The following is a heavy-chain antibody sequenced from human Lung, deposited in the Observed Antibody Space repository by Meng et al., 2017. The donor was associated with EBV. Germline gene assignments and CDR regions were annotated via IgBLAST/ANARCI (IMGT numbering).Heavy chain of an antibody. J-gene: IGHJ4*02. CDR1: GGSISSGDYY. D-gene: IGHD4-17*01. CDR3: ATIKERTTVTPFDY. Sequence: QVQLQGSGPGLLQPSQTLSLTCTFSGGSISSGDYYWSWIRQPPGKGLEWIGYIYYSGSTYYNPSLKSRVTISVDTSKNQFSLKLSSVTASDTAVYYCATIKERTTVTPFDYWGQGTLVTVSS. CDR2: IYYSGST. V-gene: IGHV4-30-4*01.